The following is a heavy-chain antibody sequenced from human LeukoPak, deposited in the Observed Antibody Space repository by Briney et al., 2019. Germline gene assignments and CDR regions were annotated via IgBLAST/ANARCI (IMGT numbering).Heavy chain of an antibody. V-gene: IGHV3-9*01. CDR3: AKDGGAYYYGSGSYYDFDY. D-gene: IGHD3-10*01. J-gene: IGHJ4*02. CDR1: GFTFDDYA. Sequence: GGSLRLSCAASGFTFDDYAMHWVRQAPGKGLEWVSGISWNSGSIGYADSVKGRFTVSRGNAKNSLYLQMNSLRAEDTALYYCAKDGGAYYYGSGSYYDFDYWGQGTLVTVSS. CDR2: ISWNSGSI.